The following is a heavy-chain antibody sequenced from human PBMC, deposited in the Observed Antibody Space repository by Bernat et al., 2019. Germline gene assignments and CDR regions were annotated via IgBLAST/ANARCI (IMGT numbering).Heavy chain of an antibody. CDR1: GGSFSGYY. CDR3: ARGLPKEQQLHYCDY. V-gene: IGHV4-34*01. Sequence: QVQLQQWGAGLLKPSETLSLTCAVYGGSFSGYYWSWIRQPPGKGLEWIGEINHSGSTNYNPSLKSRVTISVDTSKNQSSLKLSSVTAADTAVYYCARGLPKEQQLHYCDYWGQGTLVTVSS. D-gene: IGHD6-13*01. CDR2: INHSGST. J-gene: IGHJ4*02.